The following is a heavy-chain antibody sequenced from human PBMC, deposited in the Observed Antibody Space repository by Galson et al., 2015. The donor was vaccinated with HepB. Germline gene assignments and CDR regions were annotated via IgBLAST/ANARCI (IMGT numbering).Heavy chain of an antibody. CDR3: ARVRYYDSSGFRPYDAFDI. D-gene: IGHD3-22*01. J-gene: IGHJ3*02. CDR1: GGTFSSYA. V-gene: IGHV1-69*13. Sequence: SVKVSCKASGGTFSSYAISWVRQAPGQGLEWMGGIIPIFGTANYAQKFQGRVTITADESTSTAYMELSSLRSEDTAVYYCARVRYYDSSGFRPYDAFDIWGQGTMVTVSS. CDR2: IIPIFGTA.